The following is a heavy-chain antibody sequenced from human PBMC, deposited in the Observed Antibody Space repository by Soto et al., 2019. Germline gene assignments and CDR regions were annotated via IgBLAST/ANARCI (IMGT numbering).Heavy chain of an antibody. CDR2: ISGRTGST. Sequence: EVQVLESGGGLVQPGGSLRLSCAACGYTFRSYAMSWVRQAPGKGLEWVSAISGRTGSTSYADSVKGRFTISRDNSRNTLYLQMNSLRAEDTAVYYCGVQYDYWGQGTLVTFSS. CDR3: GVQYDY. CDR1: GYTFRSYA. J-gene: IGHJ4*02. D-gene: IGHD1-1*01. V-gene: IGHV3-23*01.